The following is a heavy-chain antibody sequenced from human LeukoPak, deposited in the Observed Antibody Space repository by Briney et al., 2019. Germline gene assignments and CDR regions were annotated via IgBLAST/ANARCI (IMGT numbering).Heavy chain of an antibody. Sequence: GGSLRLSCAASGFTFSSYAMSWVRQAPGKGLEWVSAISGSGGSAYYADSVKGRFTISRDNSKNTLYLQMNSLRAEDTAVYYCALSGGYCSGGSCSGAYWGQGTLVTVSS. V-gene: IGHV3-23*01. CDR3: ALSGGYCSGGSCSGAY. CDR1: GFTFSSYA. D-gene: IGHD2-15*01. CDR2: ISGSGGSA. J-gene: IGHJ4*02.